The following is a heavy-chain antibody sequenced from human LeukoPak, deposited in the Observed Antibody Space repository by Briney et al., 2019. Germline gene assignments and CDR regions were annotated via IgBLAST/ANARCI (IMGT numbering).Heavy chain of an antibody. CDR3: ARGAVEVDYYYYGMDV. D-gene: IGHD2-15*01. V-gene: IGHV6-1*01. J-gene: IGHJ6*02. CDR2: TYYRSKWYN. CDR1: GDSVSSNSAA. Sequence: SQTLSLTCAISGDSVSSNSAAWNWIRQSPSRGLEWLGRTYYRSKWYNDYAVSVKSRITINPDTSKNQFSLQLNSVTPEDTAVYYCARGAVEVDYYYYGMDVWGQGTTVTVSS.